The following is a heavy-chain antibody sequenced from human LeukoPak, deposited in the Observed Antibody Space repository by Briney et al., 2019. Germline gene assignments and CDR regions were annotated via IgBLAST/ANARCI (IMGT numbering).Heavy chain of an antibody. J-gene: IGHJ4*02. CDR1: GYTFTSYG. CDR2: IIPIFGTA. V-gene: IGHV1-69*06. Sequence: ASVKVSCKASGYTFTSYGISWVRQAPGQGLEWMGRIIPIFGTANYAQKFQGRVTITADKSTSTAYMELSSLRSEDTAVYYCARVSDGTGGDTAMLSPWNPLDYWGQGTLVTVSS. CDR3: ARVSDGTGGDTAMLSPWNPLDY. D-gene: IGHD5-18*01.